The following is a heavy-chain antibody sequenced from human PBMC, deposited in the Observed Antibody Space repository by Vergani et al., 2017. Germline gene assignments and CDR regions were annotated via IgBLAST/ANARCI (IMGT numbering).Heavy chain of an antibody. CDR1: GFTFSSYA. CDR3: TSIAVAGTPY. CDR2: ISYDGSNK. J-gene: IGHJ4*02. D-gene: IGHD6-19*01. V-gene: IGHV3-30-3*01. Sequence: QVQLVESGGGVVQPGRSLRLSCAASGFTFSSYAMHWVRQAPGKGLEWVAVISYDGSNKYYADSVKGRFTISRDNSKNTLYLQMNSLKTEDTAVYYCTSIAVAGTPYWGQGTLVTVSS.